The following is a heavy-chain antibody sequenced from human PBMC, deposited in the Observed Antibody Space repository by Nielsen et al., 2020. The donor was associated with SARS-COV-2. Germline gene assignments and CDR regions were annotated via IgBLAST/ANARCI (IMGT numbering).Heavy chain of an antibody. CDR3: ARSVGVGAAFDY. CDR2: IDPTDSYT. Sequence: GESLKISCEGSGYSFTNFWITWVRQMPGKGLEWMGTIDPTDSYTNYSPSFQGHVTISADKSISTAYLQWSRLEASDTAMFYCARSVGVGAAFDYWGQGTLVIVSS. V-gene: IGHV5-10-1*01. J-gene: IGHJ4*02. D-gene: IGHD6-13*01. CDR1: GYSFTNFW.